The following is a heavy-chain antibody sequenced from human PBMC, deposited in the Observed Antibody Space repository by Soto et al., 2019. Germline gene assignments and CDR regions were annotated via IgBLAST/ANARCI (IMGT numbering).Heavy chain of an antibody. V-gene: IGHV4-4*07. Sequence: SETLSLTCTVSSGSISNYFCNWIRQPAGKGLEWIGRIDNSGSTNYNPSLKSRITMSADTSRNQFSLKLNSVTAADTAVYYCARGGQDFWSGPFDYWGQGALVTVSS. CDR3: ARGGQDFWSGPFDY. CDR2: IDNSGST. D-gene: IGHD3-3*01. CDR1: SGSISNYF. J-gene: IGHJ4*02.